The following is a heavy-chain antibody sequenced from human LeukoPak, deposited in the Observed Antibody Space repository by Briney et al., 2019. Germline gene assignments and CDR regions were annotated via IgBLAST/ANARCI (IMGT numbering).Heavy chain of an antibody. D-gene: IGHD4-17*01. Sequence: ASVKVSCKAPGGTFSSYAISWVRQAPGQGLEWMGWISAYNGNTNYAQKLQGRVTMTTDTSTSTAYMELRSLRSDDTAVYYCARDYGPSYYYYYMDVWGKGTTVTISS. J-gene: IGHJ6*03. CDR2: ISAYNGNT. V-gene: IGHV1-18*01. CDR1: GGTFSSYA. CDR3: ARDYGPSYYYYYMDV.